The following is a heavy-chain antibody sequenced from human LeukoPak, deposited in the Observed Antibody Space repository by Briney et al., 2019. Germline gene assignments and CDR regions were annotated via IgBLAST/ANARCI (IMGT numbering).Heavy chain of an antibody. CDR3: ARDAAGTAYYYYMDV. CDR1: GGSISSYY. Sequence: PSETLSLTCTVSGGSISSYYWSWIRQPAGKGLEWIGRIYTSGSTNYNPSLKSRVTMSVDTSKNQFSLKLSSVTAADTAVYYCARDAAGTAYYYYMDVWGKGTTVTISS. V-gene: IGHV4-4*07. J-gene: IGHJ6*03. CDR2: IYTSGST. D-gene: IGHD6-13*01.